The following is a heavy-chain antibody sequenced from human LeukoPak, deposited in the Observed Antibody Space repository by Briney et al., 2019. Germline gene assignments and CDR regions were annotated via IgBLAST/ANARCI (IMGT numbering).Heavy chain of an antibody. CDR3: ARDLDTYVVLTAYDTFDI. CDR1: GFTVSSNY. CDR2: IYSGGST. J-gene: IGHJ3*02. Sequence: GGSLRLSCAASGFTVSSNYMSWVRQAPGKGLEWGSVIYSGGSTYYADSVKGRFTISRDNSKNTLYLQMNSLRAEDTAVYYCARDLDTYVVLTAYDTFDIWGQGTMVTVSS. D-gene: IGHD2-21*02. V-gene: IGHV3-53*01.